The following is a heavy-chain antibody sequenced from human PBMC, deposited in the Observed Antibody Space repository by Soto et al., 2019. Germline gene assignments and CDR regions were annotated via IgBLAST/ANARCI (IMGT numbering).Heavy chain of an antibody. CDR2: IYYSGST. J-gene: IGHJ4*02. V-gene: IGHV4-34*09. D-gene: IGHD5-18*01. Sequence: SETLSLTCAVYGGSFSGYYWSLLRQPPGKGLEWIGYIYYSGSTNYNPSLKSRVTISVDTSKNQFSLKLSSVTAADTAVYYCARDRRHRYGRGRDWGQGTLVTVSS. CDR3: ARDRRHRYGRGRD. CDR1: GGSFSGYY.